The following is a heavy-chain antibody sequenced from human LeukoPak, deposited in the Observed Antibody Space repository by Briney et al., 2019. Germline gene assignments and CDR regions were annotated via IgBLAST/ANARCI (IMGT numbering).Heavy chain of an antibody. CDR1: GFTFSSYW. V-gene: IGHV3-21*01. CDR2: ISSSSSYI. J-gene: IGHJ4*02. Sequence: GGSLRLSCAASGFTFSSYWMNWVRQAPGKGLEWVSSISSSSSYIYYADSVKGRFTISRDNAKNSLYLQMNSLRAEDTAVYYCARSVAAAPQNDYWGQGTLVTVSS. D-gene: IGHD5-12*01. CDR3: ARSVAAAPQNDY.